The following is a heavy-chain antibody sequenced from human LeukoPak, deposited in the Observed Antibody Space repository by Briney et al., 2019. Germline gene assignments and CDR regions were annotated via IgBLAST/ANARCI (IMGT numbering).Heavy chain of an antibody. J-gene: IGHJ5*02. V-gene: IGHV4-39*01. D-gene: IGHD2-21*02. CDR3: ARPVVVTARAGGYGWFDP. Sequence: SETLSLTCTVSGGSISSSSYYWGWIRQPPGKGLEWIGSIYYSGSTYYNPSLKSRVTISVDTSNNQFSLKLSSVTAADTAVYYCARPVVVTARAGGYGWFDPWGQGTLVTVSS. CDR1: GGSISSSSYY. CDR2: IYYSGST.